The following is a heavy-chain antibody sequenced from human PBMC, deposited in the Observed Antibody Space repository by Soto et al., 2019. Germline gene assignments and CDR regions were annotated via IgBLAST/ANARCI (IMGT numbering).Heavy chain of an antibody. D-gene: IGHD2-2*01. CDR3: ARVLGPHCSTTGCYGADY. CDR1: GFIFSDYY. CDR2: ISSGGNTI. V-gene: IGHV3-11*01. Sequence: GGSLRLSCAAYGFIFSDYYMSWIRQAPGKGLEWVSYISSGGNTIYYADSVKGRFTISRDNAKNSLFLQMSSLRAEDTAVYYCARVLGPHCSTTGCYGADYWGQGTLVTVSS. J-gene: IGHJ4*02.